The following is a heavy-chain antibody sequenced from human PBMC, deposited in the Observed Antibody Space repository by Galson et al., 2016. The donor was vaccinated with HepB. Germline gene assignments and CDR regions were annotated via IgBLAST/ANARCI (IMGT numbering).Heavy chain of an antibody. V-gene: IGHV5-51*01. CDR2: IYPGDSHT. Sequence: QSGAEVKKPGESLKISCQGSGYSFSNYWIGWARQKPGKGPEWMGIIYPGDSHTRYSPSFQGQVTISAEKSISTAYLQWSSLKASDTAIYYCARRLTHDSKIWDIDYWGQGTLVTVSS. CDR1: GYSFSNYW. D-gene: IGHD3-16*01. J-gene: IGHJ4*02. CDR3: ARRLTHDSKIWDIDY.